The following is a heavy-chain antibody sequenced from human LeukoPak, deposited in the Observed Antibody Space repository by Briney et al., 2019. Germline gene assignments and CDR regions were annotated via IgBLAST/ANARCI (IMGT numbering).Heavy chain of an antibody. V-gene: IGHV5-10-1*01. J-gene: IGHJ4*02. CDR1: GYSFTTYW. D-gene: IGHD6-13*01. CDR2: IDPSDSYT. Sequence: GESLKISCKGSGYSFTTYWISWVRQMPGKGLEWMGRIDPSDSYTNYSPSFQGHVTISADKSFSTAYLQWTSLKASDTAMYYCARHAKAYGSSCDYWGQGTLVTVSP. CDR3: ARHAKAYGSSCDY.